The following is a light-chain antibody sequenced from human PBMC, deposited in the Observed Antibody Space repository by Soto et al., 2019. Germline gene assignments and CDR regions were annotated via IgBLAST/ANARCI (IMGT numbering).Light chain of an antibody. V-gene: IGKV3-20*01. CDR2: GAS. J-gene: IGKJ1*01. Sequence: EIVLTQSPGTLSLSPGKGATLSCRASQSISSSYLAWYQQRPGQAPRLLIYGASSRATGIPDRFSGSGSGTEFTLTITRLEPEHFPLYSCQQYGSSSWTFGQGTKVDI. CDR1: QSISSSY. CDR3: QQYGSSSWT.